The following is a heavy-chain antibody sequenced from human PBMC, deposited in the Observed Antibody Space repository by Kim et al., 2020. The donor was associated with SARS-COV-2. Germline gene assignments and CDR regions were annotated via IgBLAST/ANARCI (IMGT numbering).Heavy chain of an antibody. J-gene: IGHJ4*02. D-gene: IGHD3-10*01. CDR2: IWYDGSNK. CDR3: AKEGRLLWFGELFD. Sequence: GGSLRLSCAASGFTFSSYGMHWVRQAPGKGLEWVAVIWYDGSNKYYADSAKGRFTISRDNSKNTLYLQMNSLRAEDTAVYYCAKEGRLLWFGELFDWGQGTLVTVSS. CDR1: GFTFSSYG. V-gene: IGHV3-33*06.